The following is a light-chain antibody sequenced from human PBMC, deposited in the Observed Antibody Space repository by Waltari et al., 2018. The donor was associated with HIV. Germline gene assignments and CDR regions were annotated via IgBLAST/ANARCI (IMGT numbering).Light chain of an antibody. Sequence: SYVLTQPPSVSVAPGKTAKITCGGSNIGSKSVHWYQQKPGQAPVLVIYEDSDRPSRIPERCSGSNSGNTATLTVSRVEAGDEADYCCQGWDSNNDHPVFGGWSKLTVL. CDR3: QGWDSNNDHPV. CDR2: EDS. V-gene: IGLV3-21*04. CDR1: NIGSKS. J-gene: IGLJ3*02.